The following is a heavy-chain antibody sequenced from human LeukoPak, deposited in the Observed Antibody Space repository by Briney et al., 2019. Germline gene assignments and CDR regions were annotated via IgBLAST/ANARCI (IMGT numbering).Heavy chain of an antibody. V-gene: IGHV4-34*12. CDR3: ATRGDYSETSGNSYDALDI. J-gene: IGHJ3*02. D-gene: IGHD3-22*01. CDR2: VVHRGRA. Sequence: PSEPLSLTCALSGGSFSAFFWRWIRQPPGKGLEWIGDVVHRGRADYHPPLKTRVTVSADPSKTQFSLKLTSVTAADTAVYYCATRGDYSETSGNSYDALDIWGQGTMVTVSS. CDR1: GGSFSAFF.